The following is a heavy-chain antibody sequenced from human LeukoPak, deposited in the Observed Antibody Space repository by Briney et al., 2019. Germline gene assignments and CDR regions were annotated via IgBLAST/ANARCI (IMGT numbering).Heavy chain of an antibody. CDR1: GFTFSSYS. Sequence: GRSLRLSCGASGFTFSSYSMNWVRQAPGKGLEWVSYIGSSGNYIYYADSVKGRFPISRDNAQNSLYLQMISLRGEDTAVYYCARDLSQGATTNTNGYFDYWGQGALVTVSS. CDR2: IGSSGNYI. CDR3: ARDLSQGATTNTNGYFDY. V-gene: IGHV3-21*04. J-gene: IGHJ4*02. D-gene: IGHD2-8*01.